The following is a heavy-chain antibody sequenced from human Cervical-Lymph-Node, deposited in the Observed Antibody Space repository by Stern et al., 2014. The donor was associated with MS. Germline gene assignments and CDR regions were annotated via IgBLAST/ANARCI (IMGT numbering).Heavy chain of an antibody. CDR2: IWYAGSDK. V-gene: IGHV3-33*01. J-gene: IGHJ4*02. CDR3: ARDEGIGGYFDY. CDR1: GFTFSSYG. D-gene: IGHD1-26*01. Sequence: VQLVQSGGGVVQPGRSLRLSCAASGFTFSSYGMHWVRQAPGKGLEWVAVIWYAGSDKYYADSVKGRFTISRDNSKNTLYLQMNSLRAEDTAVYYCARDEGIGGYFDYWGQGTLVTVSS.